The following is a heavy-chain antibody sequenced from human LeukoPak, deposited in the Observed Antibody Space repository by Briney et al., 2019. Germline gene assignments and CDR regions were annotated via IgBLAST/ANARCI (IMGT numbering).Heavy chain of an antibody. V-gene: IGHV4-34*01. CDR3: ARSPRLRSIDY. J-gene: IGHJ4*02. D-gene: IGHD4-17*01. Sequence: SETLSLTCAVYGGSFSGYYWSWIRQPPGKGLEWIGEINHSGSTNYNPSLKSRVTISVDTSKNQFSLKLSSVTAADTAVYYCARSPRLRSIDYWGQGTLVTVSS. CDR1: GGSFSGYY. CDR2: INHSGST.